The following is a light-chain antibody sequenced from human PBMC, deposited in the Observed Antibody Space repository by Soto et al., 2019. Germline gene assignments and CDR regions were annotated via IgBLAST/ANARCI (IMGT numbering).Light chain of an antibody. J-gene: IGLJ3*02. CDR2: DVS. CDR3: SSYTSSGTLWV. V-gene: IGLV2-14*01. Sequence: QSALTQPASVSGSPGQSITISCTGTSSEVGANNYVSWYQQHPGKAPKLMIYDVSNRPAGVSNRFSGSKSGNTASLTISGLQTEDEADYYCSSYTSSGTLWVFGGGTKVTVL. CDR1: SSEVGANNY.